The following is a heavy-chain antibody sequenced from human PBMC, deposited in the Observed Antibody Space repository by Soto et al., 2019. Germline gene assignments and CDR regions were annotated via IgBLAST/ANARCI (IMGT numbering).Heavy chain of an antibody. CDR2: INAGNGNT. D-gene: IGHD6-13*01. CDR1: GYTFTSYA. V-gene: IGHV1-3*01. CDR3: ARVMGFHSSSWLDY. Sequence: ALVKVSCKASGYTFTSYAMHWVRQAPGQRLEWMGWINAGNGNTKYSQKFQGRVTITRDTSASTAYMELSSLRSEDTAVYYCARVMGFHSSSWLDYWGQGTLVTVSS. J-gene: IGHJ4*02.